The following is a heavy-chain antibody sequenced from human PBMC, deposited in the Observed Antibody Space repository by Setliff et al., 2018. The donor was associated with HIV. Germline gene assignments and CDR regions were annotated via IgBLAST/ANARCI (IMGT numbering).Heavy chain of an antibody. J-gene: IGHJ4*02. CDR2: VYYSGGT. CDR3: ARLGDSGYDFRGYFDY. D-gene: IGHD5-12*01. V-gene: IGHV4-39*01. CDR1: GGSVSDTSYY. Sequence: PPEPLSLTSPFPGGSVSDTSYYWGWIRQPPGKGLEWLANVYYSGGTYYNPSLNSRVTISVDTSRNQFSLKLTSVTAADTALYFCARLGDSGYDFRGYFDYWGQGKLVTVSS.